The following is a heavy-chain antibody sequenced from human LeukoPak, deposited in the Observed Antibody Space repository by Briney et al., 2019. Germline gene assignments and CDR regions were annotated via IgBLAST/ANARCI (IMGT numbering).Heavy chain of an antibody. D-gene: IGHD6-19*01. J-gene: IGHJ4*02. CDR1: GFPFSSYA. V-gene: IGHV3-30*04. Sequence: PGRSLRLSCAASGFPFSSYAMHWVRQAPGKGLEWVAVISYDGSNKYYADSVKGRFTISRDKSMNTLYLQMNSLRAEDTAVYYCASTVAGSFDYWGQGNLVTVSS. CDR2: ISYDGSNK. CDR3: ASTVAGSFDY.